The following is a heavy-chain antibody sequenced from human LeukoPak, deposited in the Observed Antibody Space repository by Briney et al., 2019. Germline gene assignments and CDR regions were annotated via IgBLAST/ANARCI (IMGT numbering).Heavy chain of an antibody. V-gene: IGHV4-4*07. CDR3: ARDRGSGYCSGGSCYSYNWFDP. CDR1: GGSISSYY. Sequence: KPSETLSLTCTVSGGSISSYYWSWIRQPAGKGLEWIGRIYTSGSTNYNPSLKSRVTMSVDTSKNQFSLKLSSVTAADTAVYYCARDRGSGYCSGGSCYSYNWFDPWGQGTLVTVSS. D-gene: IGHD2-15*01. CDR2: IYTSGST. J-gene: IGHJ5*02.